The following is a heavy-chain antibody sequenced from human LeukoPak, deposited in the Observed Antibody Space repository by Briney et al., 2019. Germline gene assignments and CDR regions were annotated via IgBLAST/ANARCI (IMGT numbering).Heavy chain of an antibody. V-gene: IGHV4-39*01. CDR2: IKNGGSP. J-gene: IGHJ4*02. CDR1: GGSISSSSSF. Sequence: SETLSLTCTVSGGSISSSSSFWGWIRQPPGKGLEWIGHIKNGGSPNYNPPLKSRVTISLDTSKNQFSLTVSSATAADTAVYYCARLTWITDYWGQGTLVTVSS. D-gene: IGHD5-12*01. CDR3: ARLTWITDY.